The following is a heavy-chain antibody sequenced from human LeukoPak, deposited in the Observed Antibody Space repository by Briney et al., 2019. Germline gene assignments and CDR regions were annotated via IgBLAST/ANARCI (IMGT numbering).Heavy chain of an antibody. V-gene: IGHV1-69*13. CDR2: IIPIFGTA. Sequence: ASVKVSCKASGGTFSSYAISWVRQAPGQGLEWMGGIIPIFGTANYAQKFQGRVTITADESTSTAYMELSSLRSEDTAVYYCARSPMVRGVITSAFDIWGRGTMVTVSS. CDR3: ARSPMVRGVITSAFDI. J-gene: IGHJ3*02. D-gene: IGHD3-10*01. CDR1: GGTFSSYA.